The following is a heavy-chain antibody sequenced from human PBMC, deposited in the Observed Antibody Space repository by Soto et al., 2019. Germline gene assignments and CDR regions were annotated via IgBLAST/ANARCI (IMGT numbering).Heavy chain of an antibody. V-gene: IGHV1-46*01. J-gene: IGHJ4*02. CDR1: GYTFTSYY. CDR3: ARSPGRDGYNHFES. D-gene: IGHD5-12*01. Sequence: WASVKVSCKASGYTFTSYYIHWVRQAPGQGLEWVAMINPGGGRTKNAQMFQGRFTISRDNAKSSLYLQMSSLRAEGTAVYYCARSPGRDGYNHFESWGQGTLVTVSS. CDR2: INPGGGRT.